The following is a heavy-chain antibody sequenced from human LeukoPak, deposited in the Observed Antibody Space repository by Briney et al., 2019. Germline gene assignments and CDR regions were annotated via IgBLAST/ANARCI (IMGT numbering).Heavy chain of an antibody. Sequence: ASVKVSCKASGYTFTVYYMHWVRQAPGQGLEWMGWINPNSGGTNYAQKFQGRVTMTRDTSISTAYMELSRLRSDDTAVYYCARAGGIAVADSFDYWGQGTLVTVSS. J-gene: IGHJ4*02. V-gene: IGHV1-2*02. CDR3: ARAGGIAVADSFDY. CDR2: INPNSGGT. CDR1: GYTFTVYY. D-gene: IGHD6-19*01.